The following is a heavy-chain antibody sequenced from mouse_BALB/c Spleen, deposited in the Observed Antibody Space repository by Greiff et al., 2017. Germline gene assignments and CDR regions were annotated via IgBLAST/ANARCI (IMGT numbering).Heavy chain of an antibody. D-gene: IGHD1-1*01. CDR1: GFAFSSYD. V-gene: IGHV5-12-1*01. CDR3: ARQDTTVVAYYYAMDY. Sequence: EVKLMESGGGLVKPGGSLKLSCAASGFAFSSYDMSWVRQTPEKRLEWVAYISSGGGSTYYPDTVKGRFTISRDNAKNTLYLQMSSLKSEDTAMYYCARQDTTVVAYYYAMDYWGQGTSVTVSS. CDR2: ISSGGGST. J-gene: IGHJ4*01.